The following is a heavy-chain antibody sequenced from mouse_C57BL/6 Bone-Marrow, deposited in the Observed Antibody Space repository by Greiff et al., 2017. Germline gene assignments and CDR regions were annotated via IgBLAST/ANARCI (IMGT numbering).Heavy chain of an antibody. CDR1: GYTFTSYW. CDR3: AKRDYGYAMDY. J-gene: IGHJ4*01. D-gene: IGHD2-4*01. Sequence: VQLQQPGAELVKPGASVKLSCKASGYTFTSYWMHWVKQRPGQGLEWIGMIHPNSGSTNYNEKCKSKATLTVDKSSSTAYMQLSSLTSEDSAVYYCAKRDYGYAMDYWGQGTSVTVSS. V-gene: IGHV1-64*01. CDR2: IHPNSGST.